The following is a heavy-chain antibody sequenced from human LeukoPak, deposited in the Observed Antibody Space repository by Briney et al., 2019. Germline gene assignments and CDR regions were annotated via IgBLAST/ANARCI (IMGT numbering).Heavy chain of an antibody. CDR1: GYTFTGYY. D-gene: IGHD6-19*01. Sequence: ASVKVSCKASGYTFTGYYMHWVRQAPGQGLEWMGWINPNSGGTNYAQKFQGRVTMTRDTSISTAYMELSRLISDDTAVYYCATDPFDEYSSGWTPFDYWGQGTLVTVSS. CDR2: INPNSGGT. V-gene: IGHV1-2*02. CDR3: ATDPFDEYSSGWTPFDY. J-gene: IGHJ4*02.